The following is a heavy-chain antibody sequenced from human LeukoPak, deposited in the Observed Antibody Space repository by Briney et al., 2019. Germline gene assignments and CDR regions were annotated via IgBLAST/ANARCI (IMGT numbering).Heavy chain of an antibody. Sequence: ASVKVSCKASGYTFTSYGISWVRQAPGQGLEWMGWISAYNGNTNYAQKLQGRVTMTTDTSTSTAYMELRSLRSDDTAVCYCARVLAAGGCFDYWGQGTLVTVSS. CDR3: ARVLAAGGCFDY. V-gene: IGHV1-18*01. J-gene: IGHJ4*02. D-gene: IGHD6-13*01. CDR2: ISAYNGNT. CDR1: GYTFTSYG.